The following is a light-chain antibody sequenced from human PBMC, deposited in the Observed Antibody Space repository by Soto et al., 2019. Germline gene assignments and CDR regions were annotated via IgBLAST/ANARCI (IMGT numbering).Light chain of an antibody. V-gene: IGLV2-14*01. Sequence: QSALTQPASVSGSPGQSITISCTGTSSDVGGYNYVSWYQQHPGKAPKLMIYEVSNRPSGVSNRFSGSKSGNTASLTISGLQAGDEAHYYCSSYTRSSTLVFGTGTKLTVL. CDR3: SSYTRSSTLV. J-gene: IGLJ1*01. CDR2: EVS. CDR1: SSDVGGYNY.